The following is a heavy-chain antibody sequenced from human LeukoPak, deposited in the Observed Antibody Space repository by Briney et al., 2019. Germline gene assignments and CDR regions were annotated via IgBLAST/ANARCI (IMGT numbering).Heavy chain of an antibody. Sequence: SETLSLTCAVYGGSFSSYYWSWIRQPPGKGLEWIGYIYYSGSTNYNPSLKSRVTISVDTSKNQFSLKLSSVTAADTAVYYCARGRKGYYYGSGSPYYFDYWGQGTLVTVSS. CDR2: IYYSGST. CDR1: GGSFSSYY. CDR3: ARGRKGYYYGSGSPYYFDY. J-gene: IGHJ4*02. D-gene: IGHD3-10*01. V-gene: IGHV4-59*12.